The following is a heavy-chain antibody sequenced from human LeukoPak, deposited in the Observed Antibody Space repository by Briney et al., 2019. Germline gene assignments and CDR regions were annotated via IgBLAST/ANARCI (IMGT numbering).Heavy chain of an antibody. V-gene: IGHV1-18*04. CDR2: ISAYNGNT. D-gene: IGHD3-10*01. Sequence: ASVKVSCKASGYTLTSYGITWVRQAPGQGLEWMGWISAYNGNTNYAQKLQGRVTMTTDTSTDTAYMELRSLRSDDTAVYYCARDLGSMVRGVPNWVDPWGQGTLVTVSS. CDR1: GYTLTSYG. CDR3: ARDLGSMVRGVPNWVDP. J-gene: IGHJ5*02.